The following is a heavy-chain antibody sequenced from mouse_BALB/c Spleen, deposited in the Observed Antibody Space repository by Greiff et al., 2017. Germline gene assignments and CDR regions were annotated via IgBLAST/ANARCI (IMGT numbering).Heavy chain of an antibody. D-gene: IGHD2-10*02. V-gene: IGHV1-7*01. J-gene: IGHJ4*01. Sequence: VQLQQSGAELAKPGASVKMSCQASGYTFTSYWMHWVKQRPGQGLEWIGYINPSTGYTEYNQKFKDKATLTADKSSSTAYMQLSSLTSEDSAVYYCARSYGNYYAMDYWGQGTSVTVSS. CDR1: GYTFTSYW. CDR2: INPSTGYT. CDR3: ARSYGNYYAMDY.